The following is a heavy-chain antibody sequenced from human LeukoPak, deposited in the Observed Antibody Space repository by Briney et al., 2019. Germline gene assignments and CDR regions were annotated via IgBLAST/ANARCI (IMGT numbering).Heavy chain of an antibody. J-gene: IGHJ5*02. CDR1: GGSISSGDYY. CDR2: IYYSGST. Sequence: PSETLSLTCTVSGGSISSGDYYWSWIRQPPGKGLEWIGYIYYSGSTYYNPSLKSRVTISVDTSKNQFSLKLSSVTAADTAVYYCARAPGGSPFDPWGQGTLVTVSS. V-gene: IGHV4-30-4*01. D-gene: IGHD3-16*01. CDR3: ARAPGGSPFDP.